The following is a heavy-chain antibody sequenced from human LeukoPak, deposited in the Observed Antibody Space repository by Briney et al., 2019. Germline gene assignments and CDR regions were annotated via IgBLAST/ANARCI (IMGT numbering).Heavy chain of an antibody. CDR1: GGSISSYY. D-gene: IGHD3-22*01. CDR3: ARDSDSSGGFDY. CDR2: IYYSGST. V-gene: IGHV4-59*01. Sequence: PSETLSLTCTVSGGSISSYYWSWIRQPPGKGLEWIGYIYYSGSTNYNPSLKSRVTISVDTSKNQFSLKLSSVTAADTAVYYCARDSDSSGGFDYWGQGTLVTVSS. J-gene: IGHJ4*02.